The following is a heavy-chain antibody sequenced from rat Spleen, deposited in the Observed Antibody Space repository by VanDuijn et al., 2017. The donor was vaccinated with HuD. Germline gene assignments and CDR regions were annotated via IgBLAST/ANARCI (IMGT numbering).Heavy chain of an antibody. J-gene: IGHJ3*01. CDR3: AETYGFAY. CDR2: ILSDGTT. D-gene: IGHD2-2*01. CDR1: GFTFSDYD. V-gene: IGHV5-17*01. Sequence: EVQLVESGGGLVQPGRSLKLSCAASGFTFSDYDMAWVRQAPKKGLEWVTTILSDGTTYYRDSVKGRFAISRDNTKSTQYLQMDSLRSEDTATYYCAETYGFAYWGQGTLVTVSS.